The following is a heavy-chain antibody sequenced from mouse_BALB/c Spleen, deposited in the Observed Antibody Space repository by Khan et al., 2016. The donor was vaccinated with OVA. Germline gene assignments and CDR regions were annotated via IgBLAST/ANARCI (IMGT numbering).Heavy chain of an antibody. D-gene: IGHD2-14*01. CDR1: GYTFTSYT. J-gene: IGHJ3*01. CDR2: INPSSAYT. CDR3: SRDEAYDRNDGWFAY. Sequence: QVQLKQSGAELARPGASVKLSCMASGYTFTSYTIHWIKQRPGQGLEWIGFINPSSAYTNYNQKFKDKATLTADKSSTTAYMQLSSLTSDDYADNYNSRDEAYDRNDGWFAYWGQGTLVTVSA. V-gene: IGHV1-4*01.